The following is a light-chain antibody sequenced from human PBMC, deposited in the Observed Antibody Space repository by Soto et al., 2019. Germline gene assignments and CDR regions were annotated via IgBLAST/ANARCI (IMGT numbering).Light chain of an antibody. CDR2: GAS. J-gene: IGKJ3*01. Sequence: EIVLTQSPGTLSLSPGERATLSCRASQSVSSNYLAWYQQKPGQAPRLLIYGASSRATGIPDRFSGSGSGTDFTLTISRLEPEDFAVYYCQQYGSSFGPGTKVDLK. CDR1: QSVSSNY. V-gene: IGKV3-20*01. CDR3: QQYGSS.